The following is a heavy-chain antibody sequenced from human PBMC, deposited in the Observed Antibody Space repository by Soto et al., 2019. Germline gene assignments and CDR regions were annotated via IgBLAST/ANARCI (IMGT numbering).Heavy chain of an antibody. D-gene: IGHD1-26*01. V-gene: IGHV3-15*01. J-gene: IGHJ4*02. CDR1: GLTFSNAW. Sequence: GGSLRLSCASSGLTFSNAWMSWVRQAPGKGLEWVGRIKSKTDGGTTDYAAPVKGRFTISRDDSKNTLYLQMNSLKTEDTAVYYCTTTIVGATTTLYYFDYWGQGTLVTVSS. CDR3: TTTIVGATTTLYYFDY. CDR2: IKSKTDGGTT.